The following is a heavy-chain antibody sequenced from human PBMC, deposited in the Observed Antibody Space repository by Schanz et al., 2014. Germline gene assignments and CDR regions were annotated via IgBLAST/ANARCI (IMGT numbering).Heavy chain of an antibody. CDR1: GFTVSSNH. CDR3: AKGMGYCSGGTCYDYYYYGLDV. D-gene: IGHD2-15*01. Sequence: VQLVESGGGLVQPGGSLRLSCAVSGFTVSSNHMSWVRQAPGKGLEWVSAISGSGGSTYYADSVKGRFTISRDNSKNTLYLQMNSLRAEDTAVFYCAKGMGYCSGGTCYDYYYYGLDVWGQGTTVTVSS. J-gene: IGHJ6*02. V-gene: IGHV3-23*04. CDR2: ISGSGGST.